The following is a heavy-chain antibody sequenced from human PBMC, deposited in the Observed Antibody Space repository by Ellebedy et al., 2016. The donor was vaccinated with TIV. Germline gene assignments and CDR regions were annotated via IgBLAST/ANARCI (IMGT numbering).Heavy chain of an antibody. CDR1: SGPISSSNW. J-gene: IGHJ5*02. V-gene: IGHV4-4*02. D-gene: IGHD4-17*01. CDR3: GRAEGPYGDSWFDP. Sequence: MPSETLSLTCVVSSGPISSSNWLNWVRQPPGKGLEWIGRIYHTGSTNYNPSLESRVSISVDKSKKELSLKLSPVPAADTAVYYCGRAEGPYGDSWFDPWGQGILVTVSS. CDR2: IYHTGST.